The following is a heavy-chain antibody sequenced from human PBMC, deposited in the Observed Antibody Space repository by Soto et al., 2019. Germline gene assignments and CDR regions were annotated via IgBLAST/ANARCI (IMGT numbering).Heavy chain of an antibody. CDR3: ARGLILWFGELSRRGGYYYYMDV. J-gene: IGHJ6*03. V-gene: IGHV4-34*01. Sequence: QVQLQQWGAGLLKPSETLSLTCAVYGGSFSGYQWSWIRQTPRKGLEWIGEINDSGNINYNPSLKSRVSIFVDTAKKQISLKLSSVTAADTAVYYCARGLILWFGELSRRGGYYYYMDVWGKGTTVTVSS. CDR2: INDSGNI. CDR1: GGSFSGYQ. D-gene: IGHD3-10*01.